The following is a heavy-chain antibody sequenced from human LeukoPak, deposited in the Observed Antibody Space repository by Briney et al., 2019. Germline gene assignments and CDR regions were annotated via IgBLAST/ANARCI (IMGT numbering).Heavy chain of an antibody. Sequence: GGSLRLSCAASGFSFSSAWMSWVRRAPGKGLEWVGLIKSKTDGGTTDYTAPVKGRFTVSRDDSENMLYLQMNNLKTEDTAVYYCATTSYGSGSPWGQGTLVTVSS. J-gene: IGHJ5*02. CDR3: ATTSYGSGSP. CDR2: IKSKTDGGTT. CDR1: GFSFSSAW. V-gene: IGHV3-15*01. D-gene: IGHD3-10*01.